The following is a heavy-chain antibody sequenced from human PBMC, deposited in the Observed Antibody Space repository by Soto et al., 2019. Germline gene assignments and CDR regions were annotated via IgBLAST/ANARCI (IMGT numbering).Heavy chain of an antibody. V-gene: IGHV3-30*04. Sequence: QVQLVESGGGVVQPGTSLRLSCAASGFTFSTYAMHWVRQAPGKGLEWVAVISYDGNDKYYADSVKGRFTISRDNSKNTLFLQMNSLRAEDTAVYYCARDQNPRRTYCYYGMDVWGQGTTVTVSS. CDR3: ARDQNPRRTYCYYGMDV. J-gene: IGHJ6*02. CDR1: GFTFSTYA. CDR2: ISYDGNDK.